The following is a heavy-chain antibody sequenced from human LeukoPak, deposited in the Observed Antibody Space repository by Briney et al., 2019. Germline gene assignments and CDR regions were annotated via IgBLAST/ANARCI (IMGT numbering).Heavy chain of an antibody. CDR2: INTSGGST. V-gene: IGHV1-46*01. CDR3: ARSQGGNTLWFDP. J-gene: IGHJ5*02. D-gene: IGHD4-23*01. CDR1: GYTFTSYY. Sequence: ASVKVPCKASGYTFTSYYMHWLRQAPGQGLEWMGIINTSGGSTTYAQKFQGRVSMTRDTYTSTVYLEVSSLRSEDTAVYYCARSQGGNTLWFDPWGRGTVVTVSS.